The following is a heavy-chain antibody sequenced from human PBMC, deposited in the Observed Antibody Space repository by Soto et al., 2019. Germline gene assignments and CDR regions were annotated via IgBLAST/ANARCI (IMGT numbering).Heavy chain of an antibody. Sequence: TLSLTCTVSGGSISSYYWTWIRQPPGKGLEWIGYIYNSGSTYYNPSLKSRVTISVDTSKNQFSLKLSSVIAADTAVYYCARAFRHYYDSSGYDDWGQGTLVTVSS. V-gene: IGHV4-59*08. J-gene: IGHJ4*02. D-gene: IGHD3-22*01. CDR1: GGSISSYY. CDR3: ARAFRHYYDSSGYDD. CDR2: IYNSGST.